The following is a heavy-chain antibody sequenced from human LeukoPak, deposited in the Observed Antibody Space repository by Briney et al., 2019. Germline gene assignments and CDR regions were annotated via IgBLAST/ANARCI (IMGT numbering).Heavy chain of an antibody. J-gene: IGHJ5*02. CDR2: ISSSSSTI. V-gene: IGHV3-48*04. CDR3: ARDGVNILTGYYGVWFDP. CDR1: GFTFSSYS. Sequence: GGSLRLSCAASGFTFSSYSMNWVRQAPGKGLEWVSYISSSSSTIYYADSVKGRFTISRDNAKNSLYLQMNSLRAEDTAVYYCARDGVNILTGYYGVWFDPWGQGTLVTVSS. D-gene: IGHD3-9*01.